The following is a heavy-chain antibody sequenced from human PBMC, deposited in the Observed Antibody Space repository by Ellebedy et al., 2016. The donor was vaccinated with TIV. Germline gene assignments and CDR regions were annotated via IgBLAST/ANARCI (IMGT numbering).Heavy chain of an antibody. CDR1: GGSITSYY. CDR2: IYTSGST. V-gene: IGHV4-4*07. CDR3: ARNLVVVAATGPFDI. J-gene: IGHJ3*02. D-gene: IGHD2-15*01. Sequence: SETLSLTCFVSGGSITSYYWSWIRQPAGKGLEWIGRIYTSGSTNYNPSLKSRVTMSVDTSKNQFSLKLSSVTAAHTAVYYCARNLVVVAATGPFDIWGQGTMVTVSS.